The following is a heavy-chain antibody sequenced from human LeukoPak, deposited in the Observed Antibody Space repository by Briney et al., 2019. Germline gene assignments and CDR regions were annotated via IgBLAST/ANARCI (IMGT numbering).Heavy chain of an antibody. D-gene: IGHD3-22*01. J-gene: IGHJ4*02. CDR1: GYTFTSYY. Sequence: ASVKVSCKASGYTFTSYYMHWVRQAPGQGLEWMGIINPSGGSTSYAQKFQGRVTMTRDMSTSTVYMELSSLRSDDTAVYYCARKLYDSSRYGQTYYFDNWGQGTLVTVSS. CDR2: INPSGGST. CDR3: ARKLYDSSRYGQTYYFDN. V-gene: IGHV1-46*01.